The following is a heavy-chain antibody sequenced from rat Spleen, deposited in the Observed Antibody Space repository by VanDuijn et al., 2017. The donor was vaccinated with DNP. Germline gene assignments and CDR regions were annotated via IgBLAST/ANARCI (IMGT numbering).Heavy chain of an antibody. D-gene: IGHD1-9*01. Sequence: EVQLVESGGGLVQPGRSLKLSCVASGFTFNNYWMSWIRQAPGKGLEWVASITNTGGSIYYPDSVKGRFTISRDNAQNTLYLQMNSLRSEDTATYYCTREGHTMGITYYFDYWGQGVMVTVSS. CDR1: GFTFNNYW. V-gene: IGHV5-31*01. J-gene: IGHJ2*01. CDR3: TREGHTMGITYYFDY. CDR2: ITNTGGSI.